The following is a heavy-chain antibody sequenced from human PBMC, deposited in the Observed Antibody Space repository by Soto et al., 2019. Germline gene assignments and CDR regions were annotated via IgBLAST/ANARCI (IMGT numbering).Heavy chain of an antibody. Sequence: ASVKVSCKASGYTFTSYAMHWVRQAPGQRLEWMGWINAGNGNTKYSQKFQGRVTLTRDTSARTAYMELSSLRSEDTAVYYCARAVAVTADFDYWGQGTLVTVSS. CDR1: GYTFTSYA. CDR2: INAGNGNT. V-gene: IGHV1-3*01. CDR3: ARAVAVTADFDY. J-gene: IGHJ4*02. D-gene: IGHD2-21*02.